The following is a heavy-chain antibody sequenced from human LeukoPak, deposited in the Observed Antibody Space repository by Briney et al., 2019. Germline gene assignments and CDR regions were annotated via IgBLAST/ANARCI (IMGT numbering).Heavy chain of an antibody. CDR2: ISGSGGST. CDR1: GFTFSSYA. J-gene: IGHJ5*02. D-gene: IGHD6-13*01. CDR3: AKDRLKGLAAAGPLKPPNWFDP. Sequence: GGSLRLSCAASGFTFSSYAMSWVRQAPGKGLEWVSAISGSGGSTYYADSVKGRFTISRDNSKNTLYLQMNSLRAEDTAVYYCAKDRLKGLAAAGPLKPPNWFDPWGQGTLVTVSS. V-gene: IGHV3-23*01.